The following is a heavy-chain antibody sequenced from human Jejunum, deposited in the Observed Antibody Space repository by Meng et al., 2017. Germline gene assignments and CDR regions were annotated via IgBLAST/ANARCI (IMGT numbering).Heavy chain of an antibody. V-gene: IGHV7-4-1*02. CDR2: INTNTGKP. CDR3: ARDMYSYGYYDY. Sequence: QLLLGVCCCQLMRPGASVKVFCKSSGSTITNYAINWLRQAPGQGLQWRGRINTNTGKPTYAQDFIGRFVFSLDTSVTTAYLEISSLEAEDTATYYCARDMYSYGYYDYWGQGTLVTVSS. J-gene: IGHJ4*02. D-gene: IGHD5-18*01. CDR1: GSTITNYA.